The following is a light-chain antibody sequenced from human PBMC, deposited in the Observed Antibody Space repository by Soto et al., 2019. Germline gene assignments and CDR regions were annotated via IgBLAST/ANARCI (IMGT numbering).Light chain of an antibody. CDR1: QSVSSSY. J-gene: IGKJ1*01. CDR2: GAS. Sequence: EVVLTQSPCTLSLSPGERATLSCRASQSVSSSYLGWYQQKPGQAPRLLIYGASTRATGIPARFSGSGSGTEFTLTISSLQSEDFAVYYCQQYNNWPWTFGQGTKVDIK. V-gene: IGKV3-15*01. CDR3: QQYNNWPWT.